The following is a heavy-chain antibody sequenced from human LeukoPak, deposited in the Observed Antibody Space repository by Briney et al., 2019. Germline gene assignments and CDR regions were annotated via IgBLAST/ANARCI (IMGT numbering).Heavy chain of an antibody. D-gene: IGHD6-19*01. Sequence: GGSLRLSCAASGFTFSSYSMNWVRQAPGKGLEWVSSISSSSSYIYYADSVKGRFTISRDNSRNTLYLQMNSLRAEDTAVYYCAKGIRGSGWFGGAFDIWGQGTMVTVSS. J-gene: IGHJ3*02. CDR2: ISSSSSYI. V-gene: IGHV3-21*04. CDR1: GFTFSSYS. CDR3: AKGIRGSGWFGGAFDI.